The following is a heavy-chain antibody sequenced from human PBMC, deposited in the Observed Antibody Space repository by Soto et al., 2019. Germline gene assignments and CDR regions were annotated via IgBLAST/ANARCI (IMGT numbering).Heavy chain of an antibody. Sequence: QVLLVQSSAEVKKPGSSVKVSCKASGGTFTSTAFSWVRQAPGQGLEWMGGIIPVLGTPNYAQKFQARLTVTADASTTTVHMELSSLRSDDTAVYYCASSAGLDHLLNYYGLNVWGQGT. CDR2: IIPVLGTP. D-gene: IGHD6-13*01. J-gene: IGHJ6*02. V-gene: IGHV1-69*01. CDR1: GGTFTSTA. CDR3: ASSAGLDHLLNYYGLNV.